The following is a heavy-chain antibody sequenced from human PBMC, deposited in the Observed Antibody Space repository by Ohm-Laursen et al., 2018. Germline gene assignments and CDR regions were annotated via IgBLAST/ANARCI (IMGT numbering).Heavy chain of an antibody. Sequence: ASVKVSCKASGYTFTSYGISWVRQAPGQGLEWMGWISAYNGNASYAQQLQGRVTMTTDTTTSTAYMELRSLRSDDTAVYYCARDMGSTWYSEYLQHWGQGTLVTVSS. J-gene: IGHJ1*01. V-gene: IGHV1-18*01. CDR1: GYTFTSYG. CDR2: ISAYNGNA. D-gene: IGHD2/OR15-2a*01. CDR3: ARDMGSTWYSEYLQH.